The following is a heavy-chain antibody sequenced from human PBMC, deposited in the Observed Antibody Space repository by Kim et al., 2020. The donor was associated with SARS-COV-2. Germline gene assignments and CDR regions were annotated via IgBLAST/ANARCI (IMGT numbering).Heavy chain of an antibody. CDR3: AKDETYDILTGHYKEDAFDI. CDR2: ISYDGSNK. V-gene: IGHV3-30*18. J-gene: IGHJ3*02. CDR1: GFTFSSYG. Sequence: GGSMRLSCAASGFTFSSYGMHWVRQAPGKGLEWVAVISYDGSNKYYADSVKGRFTISRDNSKNTLYLQMNSLRAEDTAVNYCAKDETYDILTGHYKEDAFDIWGQGTMVTVSS. D-gene: IGHD3-9*01.